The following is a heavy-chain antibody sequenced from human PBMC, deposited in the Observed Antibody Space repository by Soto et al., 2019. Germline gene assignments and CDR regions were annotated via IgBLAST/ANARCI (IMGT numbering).Heavy chain of an antibody. Sequence: SETLSLTCTVSGGSISTYYWSWIRQPPGKGLDWIGYIYYSGSTNYNPSLKSRVTISVDTSKNQFSLKLSSVAAAVSAVYYCARAARGYSYGPYDYWGQGTVVTSPQ. CDR3: ARAARGYSYGPYDY. V-gene: IGHV4-59*01. D-gene: IGHD5-18*01. J-gene: IGHJ4*02. CDR1: GGSISTYY. CDR2: IYYSGST.